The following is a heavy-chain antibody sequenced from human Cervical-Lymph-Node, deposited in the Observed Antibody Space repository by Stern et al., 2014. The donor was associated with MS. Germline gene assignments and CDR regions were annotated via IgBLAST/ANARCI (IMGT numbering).Heavy chain of an antibody. J-gene: IGHJ6*02. Sequence: QVQLQESGSGLVKPSQTLSLTCAVSGDSVSSGGYCWSWVRQPPGKGLEWIGGIYQSGSTYYNPSLKSRVPISVDRSKNQFSLKLSSVTAADTAVYYCARAGTNAKYYYGLDVWGQGTTVTVSS. CDR1: GDSVSSGGYC. D-gene: IGHD1-1*01. CDR2: IYQSGST. CDR3: ARAGTNAKYYYGLDV. V-gene: IGHV4-30-2*01.